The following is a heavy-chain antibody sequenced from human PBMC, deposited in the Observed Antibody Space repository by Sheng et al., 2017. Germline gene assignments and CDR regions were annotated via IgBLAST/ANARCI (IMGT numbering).Heavy chain of an antibody. J-gene: IGHJ4*02. CDR1: GFTFSSYG. D-gene: IGHD3-3*01. CDR3: AKALVRITIFGVVTPPPLRT. CDR2: ISYDGSNK. Sequence: QVQLVESGGGVVQPGRSLRLSCAASGFTFSSYGMHWVRQAPGKGLEWVAVISYDGSNKYYADSVKGRFTISRDNSKNTLYLQMNSLRAEDTAVYYCAKALVRITIFGVVTPPPLRTGDQGTLGHRL. V-gene: IGHV3-30*18.